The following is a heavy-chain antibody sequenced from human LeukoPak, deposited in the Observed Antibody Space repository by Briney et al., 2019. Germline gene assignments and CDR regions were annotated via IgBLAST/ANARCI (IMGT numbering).Heavy chain of an antibody. CDR2: ISSSSSYI. CDR1: GFTFRSYS. CDR3: ARDRPTVTTSDY. V-gene: IGHV3-21*01. D-gene: IGHD4-17*01. Sequence: GGSLRLSCAASGFTFRSYSMNWVRQAPGKGLEWVSSISSSSSYIYYADSVKGRFTISRDNAKNSLYLQMNSLRAEDTAVYYCARDRPTVTTSDYWGQGTLVTVSS. J-gene: IGHJ4*02.